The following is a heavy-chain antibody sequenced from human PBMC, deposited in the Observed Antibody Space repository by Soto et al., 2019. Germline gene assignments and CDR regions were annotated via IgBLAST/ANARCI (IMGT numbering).Heavy chain of an antibody. CDR1: GGSISSGGYY. Sequence: SETLSLTCTVSGGSISSGGYYWSWIRQHPGKGLEWIGYIYYSGSTYYNPSLKSRVTISVDTSKNQFSLKLSSVTAADTAVYDGERGTLWAIVDYWGQGNLVTVSS. V-gene: IGHV4-31*03. CDR3: ERGTLWAIVDY. D-gene: IGHD3-16*01. J-gene: IGHJ4*02. CDR2: IYYSGST.